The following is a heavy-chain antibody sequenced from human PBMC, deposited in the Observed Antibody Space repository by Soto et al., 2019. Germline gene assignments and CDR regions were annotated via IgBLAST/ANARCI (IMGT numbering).Heavy chain of an antibody. CDR2: IIPIFGTA. V-gene: IGHV1-69*01. Sequence: QVQLVQSGAAVKKPGSSVKVSCKASGGTFSSYAISWVRQAPGQGLEWMGGIIPIFGTANYAQKFQGRVTITADESMSTAYMELSSLRSEDTAVYYCASSMTTVTLNGFRFDPWGQGTLVTVSS. D-gene: IGHD4-17*01. CDR1: GGTFSSYA. CDR3: ASSMTTVTLNGFRFDP. J-gene: IGHJ5*02.